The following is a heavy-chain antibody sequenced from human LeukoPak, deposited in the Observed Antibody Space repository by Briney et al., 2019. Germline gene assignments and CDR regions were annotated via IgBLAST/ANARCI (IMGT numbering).Heavy chain of an antibody. CDR2: IYYSGST. J-gene: IGHJ6*02. CDR3: ARAAAGTNYYYYYGMDV. CDR1: GGSISSYY. D-gene: IGHD6-13*01. V-gene: IGHV4-59*01. Sequence: SETLSLTCTISGGSISSYYWSWIRQPPGKGLQWIGYIYYSGSTNYNPSLKSRVTISVDTSKNQFSLKLTSVTAADTAVYYCARAAAGTNYYYYYGMDVWGQGTKVTVSS.